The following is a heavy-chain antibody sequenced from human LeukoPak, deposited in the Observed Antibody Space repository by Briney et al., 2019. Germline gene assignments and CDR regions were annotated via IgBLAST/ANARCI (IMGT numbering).Heavy chain of an antibody. Sequence: PSETLSLTCTVSGGSISSGSYYWSWIRQPAGKGLEWIGRIYTSGSTNYNPSLKSRVTISVDTSKNQFSLKLSSVTAADTAVYYCARDRLDFWSGSDAFDIWGQGTMVTVSS. CDR2: IYTSGST. CDR1: GGSISSGSYY. J-gene: IGHJ3*02. V-gene: IGHV4-61*02. CDR3: ARDRLDFWSGSDAFDI. D-gene: IGHD3-3*01.